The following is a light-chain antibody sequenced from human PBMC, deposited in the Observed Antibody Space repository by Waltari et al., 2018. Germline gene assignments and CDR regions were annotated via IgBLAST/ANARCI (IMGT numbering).Light chain of an antibody. J-gene: IGKJ4*01. CDR2: SES. CDR3: QQLNSYPLT. Sequence: DIQLTQSPSFLSASVRDRVTITCRASQGISNYLAWYQQKPGKAPKLLSDSESTLQSGVPSRFSGSGSGTEFSLTISSLQPEDFATYYCQQLNSYPLTFGGGTKVEIK. CDR1: QGISNY. V-gene: IGKV1-9*01.